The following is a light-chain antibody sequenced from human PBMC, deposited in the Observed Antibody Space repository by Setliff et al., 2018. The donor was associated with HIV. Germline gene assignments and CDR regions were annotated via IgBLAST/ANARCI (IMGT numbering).Light chain of an antibody. Sequence: QSVLTQPASVSGSPGQSITISCTGTRSDVGAYNYVSWYQQHPGKAPKLVIYEVSNRPSGVSNRFSGSKSGNTASLTISGLQTEDEALYFCSSYRGGSTLFVLGPGTKVTVL. V-gene: IGLV2-14*01. CDR3: SSYRGGSTLFV. CDR2: EVS. CDR1: RSDVGAYNY. J-gene: IGLJ1*01.